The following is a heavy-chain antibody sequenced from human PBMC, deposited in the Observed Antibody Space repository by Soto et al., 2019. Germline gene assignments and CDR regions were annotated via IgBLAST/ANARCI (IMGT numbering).Heavy chain of an antibody. CDR3: ARGALSWFQRPSDYVHV. Sequence: QVQLVESGGGMVQPGGSLRLSCVASGFTFNTHGMHWVRQSPGKGLDWVAILSYDGSNQYYADSVKGRFTVSRDNSKKTPYLQMDSLRPPDTAVYYCARGALSWFQRPSDYVHVWGRGTTFTVS. V-gene: IGHV3-30*03. D-gene: IGHD6-25*01. J-gene: IGHJ6*03. CDR1: GFTFNTHG. CDR2: LSYDGSNQ.